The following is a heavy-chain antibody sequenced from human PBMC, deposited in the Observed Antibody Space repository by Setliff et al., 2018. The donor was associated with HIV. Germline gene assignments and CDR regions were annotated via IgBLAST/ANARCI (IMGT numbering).Heavy chain of an antibody. Sequence: ASVKVSCKASGYTFTDYTIHWVRQAPGQRLEWMGWINAGNGNTKYSQKFQGRVSITRDTSASKAYLELSSLRSEDTAVYYCARGRLRNYFDYWGQGTLVTGSS. CDR3: ARGRLRNYFDY. CDR2: INAGNGNT. J-gene: IGHJ4*02. CDR1: GYTFTDYT. D-gene: IGHD2-8*01. V-gene: IGHV1-3*01.